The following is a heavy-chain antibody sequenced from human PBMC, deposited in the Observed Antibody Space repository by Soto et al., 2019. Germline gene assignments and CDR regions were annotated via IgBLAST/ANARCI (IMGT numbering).Heavy chain of an antibody. V-gene: IGHV4-39*02. Sequence: SDTLSLTCTGSGGSISRINYYWGWIRQPPGKGLEWIGSIFYSGSTYYNPSLKSRVTISVETSKNQFSLKLSSVTAADTAVYYCAREVLTDSYVAGWFDPWGQGILV. CDR2: IFYSGST. D-gene: IGHD3-9*01. CDR3: AREVLTDSYVAGWFDP. J-gene: IGHJ5*02. CDR1: GGSISRINYY.